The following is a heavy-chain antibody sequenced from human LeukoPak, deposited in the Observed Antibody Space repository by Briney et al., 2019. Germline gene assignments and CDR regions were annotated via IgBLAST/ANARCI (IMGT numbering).Heavy chain of an antibody. V-gene: IGHV4-59*01. Sequence: SETLSLTCTVSGGSIRSYYWNWIRQPPGKGLEWIGYIYDSGRTNYNPSLKSRVTISVDTSKNQFSLKLTSVTAADTAVYYCARDPRHGWFDPWGQGTLVTVSS. CDR1: GGSIRSYY. CDR2: IYDSGRT. CDR3: ARDPRHGWFDP. J-gene: IGHJ5*02.